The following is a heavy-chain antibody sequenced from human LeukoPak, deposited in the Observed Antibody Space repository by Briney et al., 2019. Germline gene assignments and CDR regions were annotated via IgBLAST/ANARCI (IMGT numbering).Heavy chain of an antibody. CDR3: ARLYSGYDWGSPYYFDY. CDR1: GYSFTSYW. D-gene: IGHD5-12*01. CDR2: IYPGDSDT. J-gene: IGHJ4*02. Sequence: ESLKISCKGSGYSFTSYWIGWVRQMPGKGLEWMGIIYPGDSDTRYSPSFQGQVTISADKSISTAYLQWSNLKASDTAMYYCARLYSGYDWGSPYYFDYWGQGTLVTVSS. V-gene: IGHV5-51*01.